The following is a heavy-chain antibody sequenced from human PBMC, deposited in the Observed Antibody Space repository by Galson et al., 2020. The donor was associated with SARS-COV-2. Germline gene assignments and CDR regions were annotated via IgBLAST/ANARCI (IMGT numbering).Heavy chain of an antibody. CDR2: IKTYNGYT. V-gene: IGHV1-18*04. Sequence: ASVKVSCKASGYIFDDFGISWVRQAPGQGLEWIGWIKTYNGYTNYAQKLQGRVTMTTDAPTSTVYMELRSLNFDDTAVYFCARVYDPDGNGYFYLGFRGQGTLVTVCS. J-gene: IGHJ1*01. CDR3: ARVYDPDGNGYFYLGF. CDR1: GYIFDDFG. D-gene: IGHD3-22*01.